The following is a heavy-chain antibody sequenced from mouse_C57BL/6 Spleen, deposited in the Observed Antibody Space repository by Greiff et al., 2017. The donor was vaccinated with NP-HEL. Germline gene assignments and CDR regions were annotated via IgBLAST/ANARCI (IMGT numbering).Heavy chain of an antibody. V-gene: IGHV1-18*01. Sequence: EVQLQQSGPELVKPGASVKIPCKASGYTFTDYNMDWVKQSHGKSLEWIGDINPNNGGTIYNQKFKGKATLTVDKSSSTAYMELRSLTSEDTAVYYCARMTYGNYGVDYWGQGTSVTVSS. D-gene: IGHD2-10*02. J-gene: IGHJ4*01. CDR3: ARMTYGNYGVDY. CDR1: GYTFTDYN. CDR2: INPNNGGT.